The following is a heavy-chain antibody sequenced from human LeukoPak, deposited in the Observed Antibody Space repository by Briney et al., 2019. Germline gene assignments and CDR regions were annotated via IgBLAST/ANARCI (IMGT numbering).Heavy chain of an antibody. CDR1: GGSIGSSTYY. Sequence: SQRLSLTCLVFGGSIGSSTYYWGRIRQPPGRGLEGSGIVFISETTYYNPMLESRCTMTVPRSKNQFTLKLSSVTAADTALYYCAIHAWDDTRSWFDPWGQGTPVTVSS. D-gene: IGHD2-2*01. CDR2: VFISETT. CDR3: AIHAWDDTRSWFDP. V-gene: IGHV4-39*01. J-gene: IGHJ5*02.